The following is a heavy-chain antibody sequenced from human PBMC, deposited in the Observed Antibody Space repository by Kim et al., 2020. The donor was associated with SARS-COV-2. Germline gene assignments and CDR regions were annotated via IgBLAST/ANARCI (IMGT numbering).Heavy chain of an antibody. D-gene: IGHD6-6*01. CDR3: ASTSAGEYSSFHNWFDP. CDR1: GYTFTSYG. Sequence: ASVKVSCKASGYTFTSYGISWVRQAPGQGLEWMGWISAYNGNTNYAQKLQGRVTMTTDTSTSTAYMELRSLRSDDTAVYYCASTSAGEYSSFHNWFDPWGQGTLVTVSS. J-gene: IGHJ5*02. V-gene: IGHV1-18*01. CDR2: ISAYNGNT.